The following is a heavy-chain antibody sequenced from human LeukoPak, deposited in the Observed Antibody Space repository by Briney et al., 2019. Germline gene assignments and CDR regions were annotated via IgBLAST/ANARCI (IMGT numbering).Heavy chain of an antibody. CDR2: IYYSGST. J-gene: IGHJ5*02. D-gene: IGHD4-17*01. CDR3: ARLGTTNWFDP. Sequence: SETLSLTCTVSGGSISSYYWSWIRQPPGKGREWIGYIYYSGSTNYNPSLKSRVTISVDTSKNQFSLKLSSVTAADTAVYYCARLGTTNWFDPWGQGTLVTVSS. V-gene: IGHV4-59*01. CDR1: GGSISSYY.